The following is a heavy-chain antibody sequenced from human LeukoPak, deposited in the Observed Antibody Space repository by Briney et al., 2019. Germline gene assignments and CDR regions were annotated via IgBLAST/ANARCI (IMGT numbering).Heavy chain of an antibody. CDR1: GFTFSSYA. CDR3: ARGVVVVPAAMVYYYYGMDV. D-gene: IGHD2-2*01. CDR2: ISYDGSNK. V-gene: IGHV3-30-3*01. J-gene: IGHJ6*02. Sequence: GGSLRLSCAASGFTFSSYAMHWVRQAPGKGLEWVAVISYDGSNKYYADSVKGRFTISRDNSKNTLYLQMNSLRAEDTAVYYCARGVVVVPAAMVYYYYGMDVWGQGTTITVSS.